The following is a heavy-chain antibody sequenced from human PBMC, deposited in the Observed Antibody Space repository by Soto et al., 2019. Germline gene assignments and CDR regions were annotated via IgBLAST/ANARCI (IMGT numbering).Heavy chain of an antibody. D-gene: IGHD7-27*01. V-gene: IGHV6-1*01. CDR3: ARGPSKLTGEKGWFDP. CDR2: TYYRSKWYN. Sequence: SETLSLTCAISGDSVSSNSAAWNWIRQSPSRGLEWLGRTYYRSKWYNDYAVSVKSRITINPDTSKNQFSLQLNSVTPEDTAVYYCARGPSKLTGEKGWFDPWGQGTLVTVSS. J-gene: IGHJ5*02. CDR1: GDSVSSNSAA.